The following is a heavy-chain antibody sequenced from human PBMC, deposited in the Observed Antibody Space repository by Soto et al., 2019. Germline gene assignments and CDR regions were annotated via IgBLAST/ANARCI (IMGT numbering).Heavy chain of an antibody. D-gene: IGHD4-17*01. CDR2: ISAYNGNT. Sequence: GASVKVSCKASGYTFTSYGISWVRQAPGQGLEWMGWISAYNGNTNYAQKLQGRVTMTTDTSTSTAYMELRSLRSDDTAVYYCARERKPRVSHYGDYTSYYYGMDVWGQGTTVTVSS. CDR3: ARERKPRVSHYGDYTSYYYGMDV. V-gene: IGHV1-18*04. CDR1: GYTFTSYG. J-gene: IGHJ6*02.